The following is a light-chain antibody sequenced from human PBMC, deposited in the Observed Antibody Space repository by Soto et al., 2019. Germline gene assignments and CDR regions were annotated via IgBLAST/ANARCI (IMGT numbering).Light chain of an antibody. CDR2: GAS. CDR1: QSVSSSS. Sequence: EIVLTQSPGTLSLSPGERATLSCRASQSVSSSSLAWYQQNPGQAPRLLIYGASSRATGIPDRFSGSGSGTDFTLTISRLEPEDFAVYYCQQYGSSPRTFGQGTKVDIK. CDR3: QQYGSSPRT. J-gene: IGKJ1*01. V-gene: IGKV3-20*01.